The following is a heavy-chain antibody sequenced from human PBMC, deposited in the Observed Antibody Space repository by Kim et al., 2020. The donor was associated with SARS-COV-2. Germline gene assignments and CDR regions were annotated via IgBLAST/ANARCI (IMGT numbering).Heavy chain of an antibody. V-gene: IGHV1-18*01. Sequence: ASVKVSCKASGYTFTSYGISWVRQAPGQGLEWMGWISAYNGNTNYAQKLQGRVTMTTDTSTSTAYMELRSLRSDDTAVYYCAVARSIQRQWLVLEGWFDPWGQGTLVTVSS. CDR3: AVARSIQRQWLVLEGWFDP. D-gene: IGHD6-19*01. CDR2: ISAYNGNT. CDR1: GYTFTSYG. J-gene: IGHJ5*02.